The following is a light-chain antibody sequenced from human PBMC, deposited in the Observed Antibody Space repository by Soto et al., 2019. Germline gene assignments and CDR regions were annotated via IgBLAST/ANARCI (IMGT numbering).Light chain of an antibody. J-gene: IGKJ1*01. CDR1: QSVSSNY. CDR3: QHYGISPLT. V-gene: IGKV3-20*01. Sequence: EIVLTPSPGTLSLSPGERATLSCRASQSVSSNYLAWYQQKPGQAPRLLIYGASSRATGIPDRFSGSGSGTDFTLTISRLEAEDFAVYCCQHYGISPLTFGQGTKVDIK. CDR2: GAS.